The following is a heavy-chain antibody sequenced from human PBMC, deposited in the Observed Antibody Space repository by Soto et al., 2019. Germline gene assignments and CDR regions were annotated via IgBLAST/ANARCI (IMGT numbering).Heavy chain of an antibody. CDR1: GLTFSSHS. CDR3: ARDWLKGGAFDI. Sequence: GGALRVSYAASGLTFSSHSMNWVRQAPGKGLEWVSSISSSSSYIYYADSVKGRFTISRDNAKNSLYLQMNSLRAEDTAVYYCARDWLKGGAFDIWGQGTMVTVSS. CDR2: ISSSSSYI. V-gene: IGHV3-21*01. J-gene: IGHJ3*02. D-gene: IGHD3-16*01.